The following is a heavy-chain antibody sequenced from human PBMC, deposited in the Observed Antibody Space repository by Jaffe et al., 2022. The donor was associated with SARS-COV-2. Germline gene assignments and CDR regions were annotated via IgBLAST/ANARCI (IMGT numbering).Heavy chain of an antibody. CDR3: ARGNRARAMIVVVRFDY. CDR1: GGSISSGGYY. J-gene: IGHJ4*02. D-gene: IGHD3-22*01. CDR2: IYYSGST. V-gene: IGHV4-31*03. Sequence: QVQLQESGPGLVKPSQTLSLTCTVSGGSISSGGYYWSWIRQHPGKGLEWIGYIYYSGSTYYNPSLKSRVTISVDTSKNQFSLKLSSVTAADTAVYYCARGNRARAMIVVVRFDYWGQGTLVTVSS.